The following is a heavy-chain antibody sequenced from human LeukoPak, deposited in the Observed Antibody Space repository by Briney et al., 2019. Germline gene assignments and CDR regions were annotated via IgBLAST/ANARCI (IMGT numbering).Heavy chain of an antibody. CDR1: GYTFTSYG. CDR3: AREPSESFIDY. CDR2: ISPYNDNT. V-gene: IGHV1-18*01. Sequence: ASVKVSCKASGYTFTSYGINWVRQAPGQGLEWMGWISPYNDNTKYAQIPQGRVTMTTDTSTSTAYMELRSLRSDDTAVYYCAREPSESFIDYWGQGTLVTVSS. D-gene: IGHD1-26*01. J-gene: IGHJ4*02.